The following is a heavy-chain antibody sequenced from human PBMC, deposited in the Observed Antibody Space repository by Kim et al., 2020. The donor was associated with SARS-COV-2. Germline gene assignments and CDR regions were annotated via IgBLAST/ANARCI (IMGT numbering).Heavy chain of an antibody. CDR3: ARQEVGATQYYFQH. V-gene: IGHV4-39*01. D-gene: IGHD1-26*01. CDR2: IYYSGST. J-gene: IGHJ1*01. Sequence: SETLSLTCTVSGGSISSSSYYWGWIRQPPGKGLEWIGSIYYSGSTYYNPSLKSRVTISVDTSKNQFSLKLSSVTAADTAVYYCARQEVGATQYYFQHWGQGTLVTVSS. CDR1: GGSISSSSYY.